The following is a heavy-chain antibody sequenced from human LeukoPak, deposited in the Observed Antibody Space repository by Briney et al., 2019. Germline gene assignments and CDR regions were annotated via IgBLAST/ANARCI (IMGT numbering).Heavy chain of an antibody. D-gene: IGHD3-10*01. CDR1: AFTFGSYP. CDR2: ISGSGGST. CDR3: AKGATMVRGVIYYYYYMDV. V-gene: IGHV3-23*01. Sequence: GGSLRLSCAASAFTFGSYPMSWVRQAPGKGLEWVSTISGSGGSTYYADSVKGRVTISRDNSKNTLYLQMNSLRAEDTAVYYCAKGATMVRGVIYYYYYMDVWGKGTTVTISS. J-gene: IGHJ6*03.